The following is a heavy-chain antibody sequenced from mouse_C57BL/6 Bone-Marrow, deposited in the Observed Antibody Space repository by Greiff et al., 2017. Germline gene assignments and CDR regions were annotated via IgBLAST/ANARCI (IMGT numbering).Heavy chain of an antibody. J-gene: IGHJ1*03. CDR3: ARNYGVWYFDV. Sequence: QVQLQQPGAELVRPGSSVKLSCKASGYTFTSYWMDWVKQRPGQGLEWIGNIYPSDSETHYNQKFKDKATLTVDKSSSTAYMQLSSLTSEDSAVYYCARNYGVWYFDVWGTGTTVTVSS. CDR2: IYPSDSET. D-gene: IGHD1-2*01. V-gene: IGHV1-61*01. CDR1: GYTFTSYW.